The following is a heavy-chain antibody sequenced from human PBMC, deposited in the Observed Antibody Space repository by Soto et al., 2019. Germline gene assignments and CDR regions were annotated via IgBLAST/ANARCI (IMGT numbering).Heavy chain of an antibody. CDR3: ARAAETRYYGMDV. Sequence: QVQLVQSGAEVKKPGASVKVSCKASDYTFTSYGISWVRQAPGQGLEWMGWLNTYSGNTDYARKFQGRVTMTTDTSTSTAYMEMRSLRFDDMAVYYCARAAETRYYGMDVWGQGTTVTVSS. J-gene: IGHJ6*02. CDR1: DYTFTSYG. CDR2: LNTYSGNT. V-gene: IGHV1-18*03.